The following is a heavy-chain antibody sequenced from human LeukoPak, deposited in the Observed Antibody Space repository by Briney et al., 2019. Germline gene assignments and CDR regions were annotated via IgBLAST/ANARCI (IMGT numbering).Heavy chain of an antibody. D-gene: IGHD2/OR15-2a*01. J-gene: IGHJ4*02. CDR3: ARDHSIFDY. V-gene: IGHV4-34*01. CDR1: GGAITTYY. CDR2: INHSGST. Sequence: PSETLSLTCTVSGGAITTYYWSWIRQPPGKGLEWIGEINHSGSTNYNPSLKSRVTISVDTSKNQFSLKLSSVTAADTAVYYCARDHSIFDYWGQGTLVTVSS.